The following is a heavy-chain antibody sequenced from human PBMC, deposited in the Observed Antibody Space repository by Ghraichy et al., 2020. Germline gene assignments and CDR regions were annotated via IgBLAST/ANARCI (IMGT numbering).Heavy chain of an antibody. CDR1: GGSFSGYY. J-gene: IGHJ6*03. V-gene: IGHV4-34*01. CDR2: INHSGST. CDR3: ARATNYNYYYMDV. Sequence: LSLTCAVYGGSFSGYYWSWIRQPPGKGLEWIGEINHSGSTNYNPSLKSRVTISVDTSKNQFSLKLSSVTAADTAVYYCARATNYNYYYMDVWGKGTTVTVSS.